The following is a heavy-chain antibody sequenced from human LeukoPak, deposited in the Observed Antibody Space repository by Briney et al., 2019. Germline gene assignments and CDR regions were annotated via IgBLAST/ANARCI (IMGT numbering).Heavy chain of an antibody. Sequence: GGSLRLSCAASGFTFSSYGMHWVRQAPGKGLEWVAFIRYDGSNKYYADSVKGRFTISRDNSKNTLYLQMNSLRAEDTAVYYCAKDDYDILTGYKYFDYWGQGTLVTVSS. CDR1: GFTFSSYG. V-gene: IGHV3-30*02. CDR3: AKDDYDILTGYKYFDY. D-gene: IGHD3-9*01. CDR2: IRYDGSNK. J-gene: IGHJ4*02.